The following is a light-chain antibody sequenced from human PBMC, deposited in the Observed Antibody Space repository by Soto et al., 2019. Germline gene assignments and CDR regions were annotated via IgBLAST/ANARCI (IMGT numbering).Light chain of an antibody. Sequence: QAVLTQPPSVSGAPGQRVTISCTGSSSNIGAGYDVHWYQPLPGTAPKLLIYGNSNRPSGVPDRFSGSKSGTSACLAITGLQAEDEADYYCQSYDSSLSGVVFGGGTKLTVL. CDR3: QSYDSSLSGVV. V-gene: IGLV1-40*01. CDR2: GNS. J-gene: IGLJ2*01. CDR1: SSNIGAGYD.